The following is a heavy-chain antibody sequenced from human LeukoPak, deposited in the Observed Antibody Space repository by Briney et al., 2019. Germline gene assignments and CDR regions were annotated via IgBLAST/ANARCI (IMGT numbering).Heavy chain of an antibody. V-gene: IGHV4-61*01. J-gene: IGHJ4*02. CDR3: ARFFYSYLDY. D-gene: IGHD2-15*01. CDR1: NVSISSGSHY. CDR2: VYYSGST. Sequence: SQTLSLTCTVSNVSISSGSHYWNWIRQPPGRGLEWIGYVYYSGSTDYNPSLKSRVTISVDTSQNQFSLHLSSVTAADTAVCYCARFFYSYLDYWGQGTLVTVSS.